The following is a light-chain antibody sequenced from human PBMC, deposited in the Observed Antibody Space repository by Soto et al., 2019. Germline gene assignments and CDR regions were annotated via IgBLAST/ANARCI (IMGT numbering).Light chain of an antibody. V-gene: IGKV3D-15*01. Sequence: EIVMTQSPATLSVSPGERVTLSCRASQSVGNNLAWYQQKPGQAPRLLIYGASSRATGFPDRFSGSGSGTDFTLTISRLEPEDSAVYYCQQYDTSATFGQGTKLEI. CDR1: QSVGNN. CDR3: QQYDTSAT. CDR2: GAS. J-gene: IGKJ2*01.